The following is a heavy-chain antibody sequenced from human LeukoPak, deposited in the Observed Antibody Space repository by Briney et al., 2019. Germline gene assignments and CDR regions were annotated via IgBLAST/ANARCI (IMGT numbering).Heavy chain of an antibody. Sequence: ASVKVSCKASGYTFTSYGISWVRQAPGQGLEWMGWISAYNGNTNYAQKLQGRVTMTTDTSTSTAYMELRSLRSDDTAVYYCASDRGYYDILTGFGTPYYFDYWGQGTLVTVSS. D-gene: IGHD3-9*01. V-gene: IGHV1-18*01. J-gene: IGHJ4*02. CDR2: ISAYNGNT. CDR3: ASDRGYYDILTGFGTPYYFDY. CDR1: GYTFTSYG.